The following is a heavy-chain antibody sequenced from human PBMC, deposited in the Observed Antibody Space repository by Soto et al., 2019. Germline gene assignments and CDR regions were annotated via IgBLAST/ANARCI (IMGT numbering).Heavy chain of an antibody. CDR3: AKVSPMGYFFDF. CDR1: GFAFNTYS. J-gene: IGHJ4*02. V-gene: IGHV3-30-3*01. Sequence: SLRLSCAASGFAFNTYSMHWVRQAPGGGLEWVAVISYDGSNKFYADSVKGRFTISRDNSKNTLYLEMNSLRGEDTAVYYCAKVSPMGYFFDFWGQGTLVTVSS. CDR2: ISYDGSNK.